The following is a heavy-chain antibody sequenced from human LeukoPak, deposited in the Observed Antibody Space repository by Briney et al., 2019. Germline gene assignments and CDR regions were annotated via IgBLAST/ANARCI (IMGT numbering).Heavy chain of an antibody. D-gene: IGHD4-17*01. CDR3: AKGNGGIDGEDYYYMDV. Sequence: PGGSLRLSCAASGFTFSSYGMHWVRQAPGKGLEWVAFIRYDGSNKYYADSVKGRFTISRDNSKNTLYLQMNSLRAEDTAVYYCAKGNGGIDGEDYYYMDVWGKGTTVTVSS. J-gene: IGHJ6*03. CDR2: IRYDGSNK. CDR1: GFTFSSYG. V-gene: IGHV3-30*02.